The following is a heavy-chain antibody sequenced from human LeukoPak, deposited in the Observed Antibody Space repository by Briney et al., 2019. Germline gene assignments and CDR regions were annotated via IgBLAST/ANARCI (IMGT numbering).Heavy chain of an antibody. CDR3: TRDRTSRYFDY. Sequence: GGSLRLSCAASGFTFSSYAMSWVRQAPGKGLEWVSAISGSGGSTYYADSVKGRFTISRDNSKNTLYLQMNSLGAEDTAVYYCTRDRTSRYFDYWGQGTLVTVSS. V-gene: IGHV3-23*01. CDR1: GFTFSSYA. J-gene: IGHJ4*02. CDR2: ISGSGGST. D-gene: IGHD6-6*01.